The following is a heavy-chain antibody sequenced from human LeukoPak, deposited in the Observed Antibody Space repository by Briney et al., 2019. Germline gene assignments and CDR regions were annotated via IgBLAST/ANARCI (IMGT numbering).Heavy chain of an antibody. CDR3: ARDLYYYGSGSYGY. D-gene: IGHD3-10*01. Sequence: AASVKVSCKASGYTFTSYGISWVRQAPGQGLEWMGWISAYNGNTNYAQKLQGRVTMTTDTSTRTAYMELRSLRSDDTAVYYCARDLYYYGSGSYGYWGQGTLVTVSS. CDR1: GYTFTSYG. J-gene: IGHJ4*02. CDR2: ISAYNGNT. V-gene: IGHV1-18*01.